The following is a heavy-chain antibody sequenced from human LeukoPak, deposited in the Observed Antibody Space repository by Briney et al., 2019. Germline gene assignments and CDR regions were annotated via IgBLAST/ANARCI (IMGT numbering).Heavy chain of an antibody. Sequence: GGSLRLSCAASGFTFTNAWMSWVRQAPGQGLEWVGRIKTKTDGGTTDYAAPVKGRFTISRDDSKNTLYLQMNSLKTEDTAVYSCTTAYSGTYPLLYWGQGNLVTVSS. D-gene: IGHD1-26*01. CDR2: IKTKTDGGTT. CDR1: GFTFTNAW. CDR3: TTAYSGTYPLLY. J-gene: IGHJ4*02. V-gene: IGHV3-15*01.